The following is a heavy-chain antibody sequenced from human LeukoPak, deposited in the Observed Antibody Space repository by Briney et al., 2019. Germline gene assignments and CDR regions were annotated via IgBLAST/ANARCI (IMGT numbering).Heavy chain of an antibody. J-gene: IGHJ4*02. Sequence: PSETLSLTCAVYGGSFSGYYWSWIRQPPGKGLEWIGEINHSGSTNYNPSLKSRVTISVDTSKNQFSLKLSSVTAADTAVYYCARGGLNYDILTGYAGYFDYWGQGTLVTVSS. V-gene: IGHV4-34*01. D-gene: IGHD3-9*01. CDR3: ARGGLNYDILTGYAGYFDY. CDR2: INHSGST. CDR1: GGSFSGYY.